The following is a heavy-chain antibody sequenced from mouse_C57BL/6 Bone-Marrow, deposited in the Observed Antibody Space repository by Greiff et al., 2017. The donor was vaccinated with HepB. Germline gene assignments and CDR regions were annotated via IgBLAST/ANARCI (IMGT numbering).Heavy chain of an antibody. J-gene: IGHJ2*01. CDR1: GYTFTSYW. D-gene: IGHD1-1*01. CDR3: ARWDGSRHVDD. V-gene: IGHV1-50*01. Sequence: QVQLQQPGAELVKPGASVKLSCKASGYTFTSYWMQWVNQRPGQGLEWIGEIDPSDSYTNYNQKFKGKATLTVDTSSSTAYMQLSSLTSEDSAVYYCARWDGSRHVDDWGQGTTLTVAS. CDR2: IDPSDSYT.